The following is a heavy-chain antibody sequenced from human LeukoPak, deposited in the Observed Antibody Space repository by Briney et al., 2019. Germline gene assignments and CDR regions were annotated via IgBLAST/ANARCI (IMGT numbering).Heavy chain of an antibody. D-gene: IGHD4-11*01. CDR2: IYYTGTT. CDR1: GGAITTYY. J-gene: IGHJ6*03. CDR3: ARLHYSKDGISRPSMDV. Sequence: SETLSLTCTVSGGAITTYYWSWIRQPPGKRLEWMGYIYYTGTTNYNPSFRSRVTISVDTSKNQFSLRVNSVTDADTAVYYCARLHYSKDGISRPSMDVWGRGTTVIVSS. V-gene: IGHV4-59*08.